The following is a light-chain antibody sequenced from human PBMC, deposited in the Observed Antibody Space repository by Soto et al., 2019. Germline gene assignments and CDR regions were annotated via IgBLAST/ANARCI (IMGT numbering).Light chain of an antibody. J-gene: IGLJ1*01. CDR1: SSDVGSYNR. CDR2: DVS. Sequence: QSALTQPPSVSGSPGQAVAISCTGTSSDVGSYNRVAWYQQPPGTAPKLMIYDVSNRPSGVPNRFSGSKSGNTASLTISGLQAEDEADYYCSSCTSSSTFVFGAGTQLTVL. CDR3: SSCTSSSTFV. V-gene: IGLV2-18*02.